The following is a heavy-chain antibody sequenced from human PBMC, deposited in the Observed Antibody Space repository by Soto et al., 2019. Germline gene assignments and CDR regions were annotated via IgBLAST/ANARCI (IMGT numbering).Heavy chain of an antibody. Sequence: SETLSLTCTVSGASINNNDYYWSWVRQTPGKGLEWIGYVYYSGTTDYIPSLKSRLSMSIDKSQNQFTLKLNSVTAADTATYYCARMSYFYDKWYFDLWGRGTLVTVSS. J-gene: IGHJ2*01. CDR3: ARMSYFYDKWYFDL. CDR2: VYYSGTT. V-gene: IGHV4-30-4*01. D-gene: IGHD3-22*01. CDR1: GASINNNDYY.